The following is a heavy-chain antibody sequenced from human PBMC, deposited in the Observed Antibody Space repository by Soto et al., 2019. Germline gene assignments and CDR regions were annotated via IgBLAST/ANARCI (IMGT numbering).Heavy chain of an antibody. D-gene: IGHD6-19*01. Sequence: PSETLSLTCTVSGGSVSSGSYYWSWIRQPPGKGLEWIGYIYYSGSTYYNPSLKSRVTISVDTSKNQFSLKLSSVTAADTAVYYCARQSAVAGNWFDPWGQGTLVTVSS. J-gene: IGHJ5*02. CDR2: IYYSGST. CDR3: ARQSAVAGNWFDP. V-gene: IGHV4-39*01. CDR1: GGSVSSGSYY.